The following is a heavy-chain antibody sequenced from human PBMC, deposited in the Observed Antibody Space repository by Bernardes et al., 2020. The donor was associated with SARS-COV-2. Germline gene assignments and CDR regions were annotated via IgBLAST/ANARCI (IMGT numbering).Heavy chain of an antibody. J-gene: IGHJ6*02. V-gene: IGHV3-23*01. D-gene: IGHD4-4*01. CDR2: ISGSGDAT. CDR1: GCTFSSYA. Sequence: GGSLRLSCAASGCTFSSYAMSWVRQAPGKGLEWVSTISGSGDATYYADPVKGRFTISRDNSKNTLYLQMNSLRAEDTAVYYCAKDYSVIGQAVYYYGLDVWGQGNTVTVSS. CDR3: AKDYSVIGQAVYYYGLDV.